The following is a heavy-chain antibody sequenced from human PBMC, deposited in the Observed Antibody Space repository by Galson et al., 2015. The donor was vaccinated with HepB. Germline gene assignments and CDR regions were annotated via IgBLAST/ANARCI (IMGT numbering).Heavy chain of an antibody. CDR1: GASMSSGSYY. CDR2: IYITGST. J-gene: IGHJ4*02. Sequence: TLSLTCTVFGASMSSGSYYWSWVRQPGGKGLEWIGRIYITGSTTYNPSLKSRLTMSVDTSKNQFSLTLTSVTAADTALYFCTRDDRGAAAGYWGQGTLVTVSS. D-gene: IGHD6-13*01. V-gene: IGHV4-61*02. CDR3: TRDDRGAAAGY.